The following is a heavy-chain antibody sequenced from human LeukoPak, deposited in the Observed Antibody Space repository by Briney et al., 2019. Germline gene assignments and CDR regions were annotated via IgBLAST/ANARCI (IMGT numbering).Heavy chain of an antibody. D-gene: IGHD6-19*01. Sequence: SETLSLTCTVSGGSISSGGYYWSWIRQHPGKGLEWIGYIYYSGSTYYNPSLKSRVTISVDTSKNQFSLKLSSVTAADTAVYYCARVTAVAGTRRGSRDAFDIWGQGTMVTVSS. V-gene: IGHV4-31*03. CDR3: ARVTAVAGTRRGSRDAFDI. J-gene: IGHJ3*02. CDR1: GGSISSGGYY. CDR2: IYYSGST.